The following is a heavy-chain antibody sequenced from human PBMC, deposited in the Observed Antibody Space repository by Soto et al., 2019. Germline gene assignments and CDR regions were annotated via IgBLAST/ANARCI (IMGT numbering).Heavy chain of an antibody. Sequence: GESLKISCAASGFTFSSYGMHWVRQAPGKGLEWVAVIWYDGSNKYYADSVKGRFTISRDNSKNTLYLQMNSLSAEDTAVYYCARDKKVGYCSSTSCPAFYYYYGMDVWGQGTTVTVSS. V-gene: IGHV3-33*01. CDR1: GFTFSSYG. J-gene: IGHJ6*02. CDR3: ARDKKVGYCSSTSCPAFYYYYGMDV. CDR2: IWYDGSNK. D-gene: IGHD2-2*03.